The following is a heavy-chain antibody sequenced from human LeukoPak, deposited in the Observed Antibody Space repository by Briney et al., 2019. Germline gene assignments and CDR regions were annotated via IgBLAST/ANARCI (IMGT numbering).Heavy chain of an antibody. Sequence: GGSLRLSCAASGFTFSSYSMNWVRQAPGKGLEWVSYISSSSSTIYYADSVKGRFTISRDNAKNSLYLQMNSLRDEDTAVYYCARDLCGSVAIDSCPFDYWGQGTLVTVSS. CDR2: ISSSSSTI. CDR3: ARDLCGSVAIDSCPFDY. CDR1: GFTFSSYS. V-gene: IGHV3-48*02. J-gene: IGHJ4*02. D-gene: IGHD5-12*01.